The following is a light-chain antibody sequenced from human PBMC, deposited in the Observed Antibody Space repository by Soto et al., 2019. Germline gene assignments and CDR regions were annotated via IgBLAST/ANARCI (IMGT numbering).Light chain of an antibody. Sequence: EIVLTQSPATLSLSPGDRATLSCRASQSVSSHLAWYQQKPGQAPRLLMYDASHRATGIPDRFSGSGSGTDFTLTISSLEPEDFAVYYCQQRSNLPPLTFGGGTKVEI. CDR1: QSVSSH. CDR3: QQRSNLPPLT. V-gene: IGKV3-11*01. J-gene: IGKJ4*01. CDR2: DAS.